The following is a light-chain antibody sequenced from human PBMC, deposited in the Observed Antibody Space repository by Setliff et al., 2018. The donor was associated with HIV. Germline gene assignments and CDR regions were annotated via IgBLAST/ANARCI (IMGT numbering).Light chain of an antibody. CDR2: DVS. J-gene: IGLJ1*01. CDR1: SSDVGSYNY. Sequence: LTQPRSVSGSPGQSVTISCTGTSSDVGSYNYVSWYQQHPGKAPKLMIYDVSKRPSGVPDRFSGSKSGNTASLTISGLQAEDEADYYCCSYAGSYTWVFGTGTKVTVL. CDR3: CSYAGSYTWV. V-gene: IGLV2-11*01.